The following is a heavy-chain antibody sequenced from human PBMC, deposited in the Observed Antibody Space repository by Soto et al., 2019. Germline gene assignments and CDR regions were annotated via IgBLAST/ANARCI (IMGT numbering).Heavy chain of an antibody. D-gene: IGHD1-1*01. CDR3: ARARQRGTGRGLDV. CDR2: ISYSGST. Sequence: SETLSLTCTISGDSINNYFWNWIRQSPGKGLEWIGYISYSGSTSYNPSLQSRVTISSDTSKNQFSLELSSVTAADTAVYYCARARQRGTGRGLDVWDQGTTVTVSS. CDR1: GDSINNYF. J-gene: IGHJ6*02. V-gene: IGHV4-59*01.